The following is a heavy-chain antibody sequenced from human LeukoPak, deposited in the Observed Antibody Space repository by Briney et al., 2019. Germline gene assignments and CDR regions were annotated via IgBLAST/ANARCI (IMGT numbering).Heavy chain of an antibody. J-gene: IGHJ4*02. CDR2: INRSGST. CDR1: GGSFSGYY. D-gene: IGHD5-18*01. V-gene: IGHV4-34*01. Sequence: SETLSLTCAVYGGSFSGYYWIWIRQPPGKGLEWIGEINRSGSTTYNPSLKSRVTISLDTSKNQFSLKLSSVTAADTAVYYCASSLVRADMVTGIDYWGQGTLVTVPP. CDR3: ASSLVRADMVTGIDY.